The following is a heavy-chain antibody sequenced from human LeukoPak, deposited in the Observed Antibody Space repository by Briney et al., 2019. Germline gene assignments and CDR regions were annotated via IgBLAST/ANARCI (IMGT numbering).Heavy chain of an antibody. CDR3: ARDAPYYYGSGSYCDY. J-gene: IGHJ4*02. CDR2: ISSSGSTI. Sequence: PGGSLRLSCAASGFTFSDYYMSWIRQAPGKGLEWVSYISSSGSTIYYADSVKGRFTISRDNAKNSLYLQTNSLRAEDTAVYYCARDAPYYYGSGSYCDYWGQGTLVTVSS. D-gene: IGHD3-10*01. CDR1: GFTFSDYY. V-gene: IGHV3-11*01.